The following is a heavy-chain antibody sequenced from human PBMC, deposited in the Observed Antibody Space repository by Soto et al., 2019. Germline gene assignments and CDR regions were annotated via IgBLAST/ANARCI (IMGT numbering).Heavy chain of an antibody. Sequence: GGSLRLSCAASGFTSSSDWMHWVRQAPGKGLEWVAVIWYDGSNKYYADSVKGRFTISRDNSKNTLYLQMNSLRAEDTAVYYCARDLGIAAAGNQNYYYGMDVWGQGTTVTVSS. CDR1: GFTSSSDW. CDR2: IWYDGSNK. D-gene: IGHD6-13*01. J-gene: IGHJ6*02. V-gene: IGHV3-33*08. CDR3: ARDLGIAAAGNQNYYYGMDV.